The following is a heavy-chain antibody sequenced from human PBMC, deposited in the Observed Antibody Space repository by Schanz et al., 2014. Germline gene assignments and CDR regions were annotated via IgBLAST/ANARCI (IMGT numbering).Heavy chain of an antibody. CDR3: AKYRGYYRVSGSYRELEY. CDR2: FNDGGVNK. V-gene: IGHV3-23*01. Sequence: EVHLLESGGGLVEPGGSLRLSCATSGFSLDIFAVSWVRQAPGKGLEWVSSFNDGGVNKYYADSVKGRFTISSDNSKSTLYLQMSSLRAEDTAVYYCAKYRGYYRVSGSYRELEYWGQGTLGTVSS. D-gene: IGHD3-10*01. J-gene: IGHJ4*02. CDR1: GFSLDIFA.